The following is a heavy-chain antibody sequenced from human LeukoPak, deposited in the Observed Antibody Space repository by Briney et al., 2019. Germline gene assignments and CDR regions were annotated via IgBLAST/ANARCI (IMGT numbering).Heavy chain of an antibody. Sequence: GGSLRLSCAASGFTVNSNYMSWVRQAPGKGLEWVSVIYSGGSTYYADSVKGRFTISRDNSKNTLYLQMNSLRAEDTAVYYCARAKVGAGFDYWGQGTLVTVSS. CDR2: IYSGGST. D-gene: IGHD1-26*01. J-gene: IGHJ4*02. CDR3: ARAKVGAGFDY. CDR1: GFTVNSNY. V-gene: IGHV3-53*01.